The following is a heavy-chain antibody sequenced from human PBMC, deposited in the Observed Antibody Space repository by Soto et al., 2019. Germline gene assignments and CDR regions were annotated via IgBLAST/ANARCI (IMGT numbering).Heavy chain of an antibody. CDR1: GCSISSSSYY. Sequence: SETLSLTCTVSGCSISSSSYYWGWIRQPPGKGLEWIGSIYYSGSTYYNPSLKSRVTISVDTSKNQFSLKLSSVTAADTAVYYCAAYYYDTTGYFQHWGQGTLVTVSS. J-gene: IGHJ1*01. CDR2: IYYSGST. D-gene: IGHD3-22*01. V-gene: IGHV4-39*01. CDR3: AAYYYDTTGYFQH.